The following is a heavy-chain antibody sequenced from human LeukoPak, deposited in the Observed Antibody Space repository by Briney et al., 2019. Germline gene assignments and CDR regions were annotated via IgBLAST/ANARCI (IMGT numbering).Heavy chain of an antibody. V-gene: IGHV4-38-2*02. Sequence: SETLSLTCTVSGYSISSGYYWGWIRQPPGKGLEWIGSIYHSGITYYNPSLRSRVTISVDTSKNQFSLKLSSVTAADTAVYYCAREGGAYRNIDYWGQGTLVTVSS. CDR1: GYSISSGYY. CDR3: AREGGAYRNIDY. J-gene: IGHJ4*02. CDR2: IYHSGIT. D-gene: IGHD1-26*01.